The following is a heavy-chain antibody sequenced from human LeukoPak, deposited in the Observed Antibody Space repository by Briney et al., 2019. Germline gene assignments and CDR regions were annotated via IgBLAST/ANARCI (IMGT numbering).Heavy chain of an antibody. J-gene: IGHJ4*02. D-gene: IGHD2-2*01. CDR1: GFTLISYW. CDR2: VKQDGSEK. CDR3: ARALDSSSSRYQPSEY. V-gene: IGHV3-7*01. Sequence: PGGSLRLSCAASGFTLISYWMSWVRLAPGKGLEWVANVKQDGSEKYYVDSVKGRFTISRDNAKNSLYLQMNSLRAEDTAVYYCARALDSSSSRYQPSEYWGQGTLVTVSS.